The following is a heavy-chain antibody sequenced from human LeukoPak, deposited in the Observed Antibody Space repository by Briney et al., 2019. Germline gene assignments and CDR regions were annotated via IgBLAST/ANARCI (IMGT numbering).Heavy chain of an antibody. CDR2: IRYDGSNK. CDR1: GFTFSSSD. Sequence: GGSLRLSCAASGFTFSSSDIHWVRQAPGKGLEWVAFIRYDGSNKNYADSVKGRFTISRDNSKNTLYLQMNSLRPEDTAVYYCAKNTMTTYQYYMDVWVKGTSVTISS. V-gene: IGHV3-30*02. D-gene: IGHD4-11*01. J-gene: IGHJ6*03. CDR3: AKNTMTTYQYYMDV.